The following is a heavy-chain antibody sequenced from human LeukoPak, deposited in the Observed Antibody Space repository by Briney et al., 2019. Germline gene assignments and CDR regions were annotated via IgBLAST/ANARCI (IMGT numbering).Heavy chain of an antibody. V-gene: IGHV3-7*01. D-gene: IGHD3-16*01. Sequence: ESLRLSCAASGFTFRNYWMSWVRQAPGRGLDWVATIKQDGIVKYYVDSVTGRFTISRDNAENSLYLQMDSLRVEDTAVYYCASHVWGTSHDAFDIWGQGTMVTVSS. CDR3: ASHVWGTSHDAFDI. J-gene: IGHJ3*02. CDR1: GFTFRNYW. CDR2: IKQDGIVK.